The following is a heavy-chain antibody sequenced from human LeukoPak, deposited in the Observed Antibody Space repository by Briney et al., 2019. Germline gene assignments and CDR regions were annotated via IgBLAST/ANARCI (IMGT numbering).Heavy chain of an antibody. D-gene: IGHD6-19*01. CDR2: IKQDGSEK. Sequence: GGSLRLSCAASGFTFSSYWMSWVRQAPGKGLEWVANIKQDGSEKYYVDSVKGRFTISRDNSKNTLYLQMNSLRAEDTAVYYCAKESVAAYGMDVWGQGTTVTVSS. J-gene: IGHJ6*02. CDR3: AKESVAAYGMDV. V-gene: IGHV3-7*01. CDR1: GFTFSSYW.